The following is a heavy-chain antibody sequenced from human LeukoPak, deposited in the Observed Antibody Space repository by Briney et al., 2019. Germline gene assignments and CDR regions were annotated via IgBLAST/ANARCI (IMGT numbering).Heavy chain of an antibody. D-gene: IGHD3-16*02. CDR3: ASDAYDYVWGSYRTLGD. V-gene: IGHV3-48*04. CDR2: ISSSSSTI. CDR1: GFTFSTYS. J-gene: IGHJ4*02. Sequence: GGSLRLSCAASGFTFSTYSMNWVRQAPGKGLEWVSYISSSSSTIYYADSVKGRFTISRDNAKNSLYLQMNSLRAEDTAVYYCASDAYDYVWGSYRTLGDWGQGTLVTVSS.